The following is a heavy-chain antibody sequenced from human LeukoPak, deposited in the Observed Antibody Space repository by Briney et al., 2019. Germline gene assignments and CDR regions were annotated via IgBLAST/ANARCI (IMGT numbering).Heavy chain of an antibody. V-gene: IGHV3-11*01. CDR3: AVVASSGYYYGY. J-gene: IGHJ4*02. D-gene: IGHD3-22*01. CDR2: ISSSGSTI. CDR1: GFTFSDYY. Sequence: GGSLRLSCAASGFTFSDYYMSRIRQAPGKGLEWVSYISSSGSTIYYADSVKGRFTISRDNAKNSLYLQMNSLRAEDTAVYYCAVVASSGYYYGYWGQGTLVTVSS.